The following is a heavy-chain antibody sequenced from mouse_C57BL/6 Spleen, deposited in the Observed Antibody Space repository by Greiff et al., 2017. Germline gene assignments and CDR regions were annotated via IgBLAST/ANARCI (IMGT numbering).Heavy chain of an antibody. Sequence: EVKLVESGGGLVQPGGSLKLSCAASGFTFSDYYMYWVRQTPDKRLEWVATISSGGSYTYYPDSVKGRFTISRDNAKNTLYLQMSSLKSEDTAMYYCAREGNYDGPPFAYWGQGTLVTVSA. CDR1: GFTFSDYY. V-gene: IGHV5-4*02. CDR3: AREGNYDGPPFAY. D-gene: IGHD2-3*01. J-gene: IGHJ3*01. CDR2: ISSGGSYT.